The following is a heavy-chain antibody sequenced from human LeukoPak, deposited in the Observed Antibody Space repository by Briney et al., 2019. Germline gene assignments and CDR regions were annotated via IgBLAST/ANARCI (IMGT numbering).Heavy chain of an antibody. CDR1: GGSISSYY. CDR2: IYYSGST. CDR3: ARGGPSYYDILTGYYMGMFGNWFDP. J-gene: IGHJ5*02. V-gene: IGHV4-59*01. D-gene: IGHD3-9*01. Sequence: SETLSLTCTVSGGSISSYYWSWIRQPPGKGLEWIGYIYYSGSTNYNPSLKSRVTISVDTSKNQFSLKLSSVTAADTAVYYCARGGPSYYDILTGYYMGMFGNWFDPWGQGTLVTVSP.